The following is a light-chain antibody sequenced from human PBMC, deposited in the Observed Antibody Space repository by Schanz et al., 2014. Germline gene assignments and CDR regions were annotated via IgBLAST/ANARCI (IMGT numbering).Light chain of an antibody. Sequence: EIVMTQSPETLSVSPGERATLSCRASQSISINVAWYQQEPGQAPRLLISGASVRATGVPARFSGSGSGTEFTLTISSLQSEDSGVYYCQQYNSWPPYWTFGQGTKVEIK. CDR2: GAS. V-gene: IGKV3-15*01. J-gene: IGKJ1*01. CDR1: QSISIN. CDR3: QQYNSWPPYWT.